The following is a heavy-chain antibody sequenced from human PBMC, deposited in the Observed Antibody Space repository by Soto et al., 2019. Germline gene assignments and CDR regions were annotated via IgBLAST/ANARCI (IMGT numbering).Heavy chain of an antibody. CDR1: GGSISSSNW. V-gene: IGHV4-4*02. J-gene: IGHJ4*02. Sequence: TSETLSLTCAVSGGSISSSNWWSWVRQPPGKGLEWIGEIYHSGSTNYNPSLKSRVTISVDKSKNQFSLKLSSVTAADTAVYYCARVSVAGTRFDYWGQGTLVTVSS. CDR3: ARVSVAGTRFDY. D-gene: IGHD6-19*01. CDR2: IYHSGST.